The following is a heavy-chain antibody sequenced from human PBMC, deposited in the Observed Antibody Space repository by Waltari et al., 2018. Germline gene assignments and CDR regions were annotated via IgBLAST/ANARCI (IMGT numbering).Heavy chain of an antibody. CDR2: IYSSGAV. CDR3: ANRGVGNYFKYFRL. D-gene: IGHD1-7*01. J-gene: IGHJ1*01. CDR1: GEPISDDVSRWTY. Sequence: QVQLQESGPGLVKPTHTLSLTCTVSGEPISDDVSRWTYWTWIRQSAGKGLEWIGHIYSSGAVDYNPSLRSRVTISLDTPKSHFILKLTSVTAADTAVYYCANRGVGNYFKYFRLWSPGTLVTVSS. V-gene: IGHV4-61*02.